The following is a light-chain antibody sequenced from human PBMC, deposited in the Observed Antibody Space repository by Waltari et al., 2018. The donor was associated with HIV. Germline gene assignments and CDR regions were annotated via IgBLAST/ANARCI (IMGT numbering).Light chain of an antibody. V-gene: IGLV2-8*01. CDR2: EDT. CDR1: SPDHGSFNY. Sequence: SVLPQPRSAPGCTGRSVPIPCPGTSPDHGSFNYVPWYQQHPGKAPNLVIFEDTKRPSGVPDRLSGAKSVNTASLTVSGLQPEDEAVDYCNSYAGSDILVFGGGTTLTV. CDR3: NSYAGSDILV. J-gene: IGLJ3*02.